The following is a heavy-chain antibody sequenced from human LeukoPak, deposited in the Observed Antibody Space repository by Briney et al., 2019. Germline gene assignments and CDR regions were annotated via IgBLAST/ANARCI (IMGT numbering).Heavy chain of an antibody. CDR2: IYSGGST. CDR1: GFTVSSNY. V-gene: IGHV3-53*01. J-gene: IGHJ5*02. CDR3: ARDHSSSTFDP. D-gene: IGHD6-6*01. Sequence: PGGSLRLFCAASGFTVSSNYMSWVRQAPGKGLEWVSVIYSGGSTYYADSVKGRFTISRDNSKNTLYLQMNSLRAEDTAVYYCARDHSSSTFDPWGQGTLVTVSS.